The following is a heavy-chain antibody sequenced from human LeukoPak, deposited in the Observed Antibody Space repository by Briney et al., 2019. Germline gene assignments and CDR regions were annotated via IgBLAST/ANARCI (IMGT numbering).Heavy chain of an antibody. CDR2: ISYDGSDK. D-gene: IGHD6-6*01. Sequence: TGGSLRLSCAASRFTFSSYGMHWVRQAPGKGLEWVAFISYDGSDKYYADSVKGRFTISRDNPRSTLYLQMNSLRIEDTAVYYCAKIPSSSTYFDYWGQGTLVTVSS. J-gene: IGHJ4*02. V-gene: IGHV3-30*02. CDR3: AKIPSSSTYFDY. CDR1: RFTFSSYG.